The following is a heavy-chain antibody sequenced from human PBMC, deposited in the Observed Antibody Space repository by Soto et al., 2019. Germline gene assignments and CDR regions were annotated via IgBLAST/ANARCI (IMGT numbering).Heavy chain of an antibody. V-gene: IGHV3-23*01. Sequence: GGSLRLSCAASGFTFSSYAMSWVRQAPGKGLEWVSAISGSGGSTYYADSVKGRFTISRDNSKNTLYLQMNSLRAEDTAVYYCAKETRITMIVVVTGIDYWGQGTLVTVSS. J-gene: IGHJ4*02. D-gene: IGHD3-22*01. CDR1: GFTFSSYA. CDR3: AKETRITMIVVVTGIDY. CDR2: ISGSGGST.